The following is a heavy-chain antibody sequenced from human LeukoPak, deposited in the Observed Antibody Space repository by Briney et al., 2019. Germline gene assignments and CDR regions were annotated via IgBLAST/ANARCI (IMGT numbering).Heavy chain of an antibody. CDR3: ARCSGSPADFDY. D-gene: IGHD1-26*01. J-gene: IGHJ4*02. CDR1: GDSISIGSYY. CDR2: IYTNRST. V-gene: IGHV4-61*02. Sequence: NPSETLSLTCTVSGDSISIGSYYWSCIRQPAGKGREWILRIYTNRSTNYHPSLKSRVTISVDASKNQFSLKLSSVTAADTAVYYCARCSGSPADFDYWGQGTLVTVSS.